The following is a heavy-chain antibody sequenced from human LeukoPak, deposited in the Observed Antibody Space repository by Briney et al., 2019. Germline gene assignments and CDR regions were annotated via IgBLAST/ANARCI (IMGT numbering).Heavy chain of an antibody. V-gene: IGHV3-48*03. J-gene: IGHJ4*02. D-gene: IGHD3-22*01. Sequence: GGSLRLSCAASGFTFSSYEMNWVRQAPGKGLEWVSYISSSGSTIYYADSVKGRFTISRDNAKNSLYLQMNSLRAEDTAVYYCARDHPYYYDSSGYYIAYYFDYWGQGTLVTVSS. CDR1: GFTFSSYE. CDR2: ISSSGSTI. CDR3: ARDHPYYYDSSGYYIAYYFDY.